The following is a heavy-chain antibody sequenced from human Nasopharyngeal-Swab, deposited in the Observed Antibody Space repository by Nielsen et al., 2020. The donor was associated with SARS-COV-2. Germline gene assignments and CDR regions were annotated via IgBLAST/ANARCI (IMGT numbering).Heavy chain of an antibody. Sequence: SETLSLTCAVYGGSFSGYYWSWIRQPPGKGLEWIGEINHSGSTNYNPSLKSRVTISVDTSKNQFSLKLSSVTAADTAVYYCARDSPRSGMDVWGQGTTVTVSS. CDR1: GGSFSGYY. CDR3: ARDSPRSGMDV. J-gene: IGHJ6*02. CDR2: INHSGST. V-gene: IGHV4-34*01.